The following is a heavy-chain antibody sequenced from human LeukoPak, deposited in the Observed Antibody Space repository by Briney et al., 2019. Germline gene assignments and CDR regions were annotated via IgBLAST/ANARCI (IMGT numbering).Heavy chain of an antibody. V-gene: IGHV4-59*08. Sequence: PSETLSLTCTVSVGSISSYYWSWIRQPPGKGLEWIGYIYYSGSTNYNPSLKSRVTISVDTSKNQFSLKLSSVTAADTAVYYCARQIDFWSGHVDYWGQGTLVTVSS. D-gene: IGHD3-3*01. CDR1: VGSISSYY. CDR3: ARQIDFWSGHVDY. CDR2: IYYSGST. J-gene: IGHJ4*02.